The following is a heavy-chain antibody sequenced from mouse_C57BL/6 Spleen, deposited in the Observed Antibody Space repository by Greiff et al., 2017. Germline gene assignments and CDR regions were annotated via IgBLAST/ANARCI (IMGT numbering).Heavy chain of an antibody. J-gene: IGHJ2*01. V-gene: IGHV14-3*01. CDR2: IDPANGNT. D-gene: IGHD1-1*01. Sequence: VHVKQSVAELVRPGASVKLSCTASGFNIKNTYMHWVKQRPEQGLEWIGRIDPANGNTKYAPKFQGKATITADTSSNTAYLQLSSLTSEDTAIYYCARSLYYYGSSGDFDYWGQGTTLTVSS. CDR1: GFNIKNTY. CDR3: ARSLYYYGSSGDFDY.